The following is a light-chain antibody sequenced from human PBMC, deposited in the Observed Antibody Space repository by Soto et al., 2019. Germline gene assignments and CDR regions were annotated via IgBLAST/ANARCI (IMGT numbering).Light chain of an antibody. CDR2: EVT. J-gene: IGLJ3*02. V-gene: IGLV2-14*01. CDR1: SSDVGSFAF. Sequence: QSALTQAASVSGSPGQSITISCTGTSSDVGSFAFVSWYQQHPGKAPKLIIYEVTHRPSGVSNRFSGFKSGNTASLTISGLQAEDEAEYFCSSYTTSSTLVVFGGGTQLTVL. CDR3: SSYTTSSTLVV.